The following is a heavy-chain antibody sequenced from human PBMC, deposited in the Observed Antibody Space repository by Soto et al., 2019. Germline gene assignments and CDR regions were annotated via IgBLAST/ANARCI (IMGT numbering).Heavy chain of an antibody. CDR2: IYPDESDT. Sequence: PGESLKISCKGSGYSFTKYWIGWVRQMPGKGLEWMAIIYPDESDTRYSPSFQGQVTISADKSISTAYLQWSSLKASDTAMYYCASQRYDSSGYYDYYYGMDVWGQGTTVTVSS. D-gene: IGHD3-22*01. CDR3: ASQRYDSSGYYDYYYGMDV. CDR1: GYSFTKYW. J-gene: IGHJ6*02. V-gene: IGHV5-51*01.